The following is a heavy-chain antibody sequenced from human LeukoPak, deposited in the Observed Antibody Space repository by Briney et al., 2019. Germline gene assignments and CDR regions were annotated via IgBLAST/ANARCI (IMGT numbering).Heavy chain of an antibody. Sequence: GGSLRLSCAASGFTFNTYTMNWVRQAPGKGLEWVSSITASSTAIYSADSVKGRFTISRDNAKNFLYLQMNSLRAEDTAVYYCARTYYDILTGYNPYFDYWGQGILVAVSS. D-gene: IGHD3-9*01. J-gene: IGHJ4*02. CDR2: ITASSTAI. CDR3: ARTYYDILTGYNPYFDY. V-gene: IGHV3-21*01. CDR1: GFTFNTYT.